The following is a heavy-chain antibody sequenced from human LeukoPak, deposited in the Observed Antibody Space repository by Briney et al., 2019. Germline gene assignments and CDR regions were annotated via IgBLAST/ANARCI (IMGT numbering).Heavy chain of an antibody. J-gene: IGHJ3*02. D-gene: IGHD2-8*01. V-gene: IGHV3-7*01. CDR2: IKQDGSEK. Sequence: GGSLRLSCAASGFTFSSYEMNWVRQAPGKGLEWVANIKQDGSEKYYVDSVKGRFTISRDNAKNSLSLQMNSLRAEDTAVYYCARGLMVQDAFDIWGQGTMVTVSS. CDR1: GFTFSSYE. CDR3: ARGLMVQDAFDI.